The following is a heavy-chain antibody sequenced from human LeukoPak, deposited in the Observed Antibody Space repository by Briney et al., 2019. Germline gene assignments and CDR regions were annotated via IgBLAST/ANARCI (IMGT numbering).Heavy chain of an antibody. CDR2: ITTDSSSK. CDR3: TREAGDPSYGMDV. Sequence: QPGGSLRASCAASGFTFSNFEMNWVRRAPGKGLQWVSHITTDSSSKKYTDSVKGRFTISRDNAKNSLYLQMNSLRAEDTALYYCTREAGDPSYGMDVWGQGTSVTVSS. V-gene: IGHV3-48*03. CDR1: GFTFSNFE. J-gene: IGHJ6*02. D-gene: IGHD3-10*01.